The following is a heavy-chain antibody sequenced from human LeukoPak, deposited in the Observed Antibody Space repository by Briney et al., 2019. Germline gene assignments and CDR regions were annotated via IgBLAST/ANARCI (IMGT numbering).Heavy chain of an antibody. CDR3: ARDSSTSCYFRSGCGMDV. J-gene: IGHJ6*02. V-gene: IGHV1-18*01. D-gene: IGHD2-2*01. CDR1: GYSFTTHG. Sequence: GASVKVSCKASGYSFTTHGISWVRQAPGQGLEWMGRISSYSTYTTYAQKFQGRVTMTTDTSTSTGYLELRSLTSDDTAVYYCARDSSTSCYFRSGCGMDVWGQGTTVTVSS. CDR2: ISSYSTYT.